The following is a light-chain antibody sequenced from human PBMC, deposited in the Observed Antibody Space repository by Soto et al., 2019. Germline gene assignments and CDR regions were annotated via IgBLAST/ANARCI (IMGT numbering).Light chain of an antibody. J-gene: IGKJ1*01. V-gene: IGKV1-5*01. Sequence: IQMTQSPSTLSASVGDRVTITCRASQSISSWLAWYQQKPGKAPKLLIYDASSLESGVPSRFSGSGSGTEFTLTISSLQRDDFATYYCQQYNTYSGTFGQGTKVEIK. CDR2: DAS. CDR1: QSISSW. CDR3: QQYNTYSGT.